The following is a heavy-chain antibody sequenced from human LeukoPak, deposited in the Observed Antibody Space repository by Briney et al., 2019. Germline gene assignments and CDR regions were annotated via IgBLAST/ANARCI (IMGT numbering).Heavy chain of an antibody. CDR3: ARAPRVGATSDY. CDR1: GFTFSSYS. Sequence: GSLRLSCAASGFTFSSYSMNWVRQAPGKGLEWVSYIRSSSSTIYYADSVKGRFTISRDNAKNSLYLQMNSLRAEDTAVYYCARAPRVGATSDYWGQGTLVTVSS. V-gene: IGHV3-48*01. J-gene: IGHJ4*02. D-gene: IGHD1-26*01. CDR2: IRSSSSTI.